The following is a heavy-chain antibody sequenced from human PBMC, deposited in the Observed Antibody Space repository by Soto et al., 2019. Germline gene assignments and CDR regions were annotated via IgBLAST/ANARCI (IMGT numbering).Heavy chain of an antibody. V-gene: IGHV1-18*01. D-gene: IGHD2-21*02. CDR1: GYTFTSYG. Sequence: ASVKVSCKASGYTFTSYGISWVRQAPGQGLEWMGWISAYNGNTNYAQKLQGRVTMTTDTSTSTAYMELRSLRSDDTAVYYCARDYTVVTPGVLWFDPWGQGTLVTVSS. J-gene: IGHJ5*02. CDR3: ARDYTVVTPGVLWFDP. CDR2: ISAYNGNT.